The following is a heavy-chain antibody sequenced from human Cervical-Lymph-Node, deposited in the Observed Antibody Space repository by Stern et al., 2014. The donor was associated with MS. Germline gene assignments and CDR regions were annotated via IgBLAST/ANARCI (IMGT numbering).Heavy chain of an antibody. D-gene: IGHD1-26*01. CDR3: ASRWSGTYYGQNWFDP. V-gene: IGHV4-31*01. Sequence: QVQLQESGPGLVKPSQTLSLTCTVSGDSINSGGHYWSCLRQRPGMGLEWIGYLHNSGATFISPSLIGLVTFSVETITNLFSLTLSSVTAADTAIYYCASRWSGTYYGQNWFDPWGQGILVTVSS. CDR2: LHNSGAT. J-gene: IGHJ5*02. CDR1: GDSINSGGHY.